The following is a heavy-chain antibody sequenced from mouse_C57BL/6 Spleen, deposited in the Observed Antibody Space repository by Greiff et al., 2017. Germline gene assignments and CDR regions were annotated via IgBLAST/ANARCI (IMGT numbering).Heavy chain of an antibody. CDR1: GYSITSGYY. CDR2: ISYDGSN. J-gene: IGHJ2*01. Sequence: VQLQQSGPGLVKPSQSLSLTCSVTGYSITSGYYWNWIRQFPGNKLEWMGYISYDGSNNYNPSLKNRISITRDTSKNQFFLKLNSVTTEDTATYYCARGDGYSDYWGQGTTLTVSS. V-gene: IGHV3-6*01. D-gene: IGHD2-3*01. CDR3: ARGDGYSDY.